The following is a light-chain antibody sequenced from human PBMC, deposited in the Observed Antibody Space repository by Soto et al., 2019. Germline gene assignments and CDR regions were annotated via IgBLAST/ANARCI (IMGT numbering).Light chain of an antibody. J-gene: IGKJ3*01. CDR2: AAS. V-gene: IGKV1-12*02. CDR3: QQAYTFPFT. Sequence: DIQMTQSPSSVSASVGDRVTFTCRASQHISSWLAWYQQKPGKAPKLLIAAASILQSGVPSRFSGSGHGTDFTLTFSSLQPEDFATYFCQQAYTFPFTFGPGTRLEIK. CDR1: QHISSW.